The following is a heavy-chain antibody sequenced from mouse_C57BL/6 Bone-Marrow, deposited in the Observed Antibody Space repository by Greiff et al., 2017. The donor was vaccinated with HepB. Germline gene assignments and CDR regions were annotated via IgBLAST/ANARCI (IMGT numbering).Heavy chain of an antibody. V-gene: IGHV1-7*01. Sequence: QVQLQQSGAELAKPGASVKLSCKASGYTFTSYWMHWVKQRPGQGLEWIGNIDPSSGYTNYNQKFKDKATLTADKSSSTAYMQLSSLTSEDSAVYYCARRDGYYGGVTWGQGTTLTVSS. D-gene: IGHD2-3*01. CDR3: ARRDGYYGGVT. J-gene: IGHJ2*01. CDR2: IDPSSGYT. CDR1: GYTFTSYW.